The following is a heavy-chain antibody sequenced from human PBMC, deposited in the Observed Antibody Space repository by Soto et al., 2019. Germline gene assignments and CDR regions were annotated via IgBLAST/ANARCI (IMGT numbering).Heavy chain of an antibody. CDR2: ISGSGGST. Sequence: EVQLLESGGSLVQPGGSLRLSCAASGFTFSSYAMSWVRQAPGKGLEWVSAISGSGGSTYYADSVKGRFTISRDNSKNTLYLQMNSLRAEDTAVYYCAKFPSGAWFGPHFDYWGQGTLVTVSS. CDR3: AKFPSGAWFGPHFDY. J-gene: IGHJ4*02. V-gene: IGHV3-23*01. CDR1: GFTFSSYA. D-gene: IGHD3-10*01.